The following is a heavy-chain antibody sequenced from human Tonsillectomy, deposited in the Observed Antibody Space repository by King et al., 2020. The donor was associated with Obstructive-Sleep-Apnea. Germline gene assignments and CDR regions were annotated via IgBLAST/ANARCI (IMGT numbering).Heavy chain of an antibody. D-gene: IGHD2-21*02. CDR1: GDSFTSYW. Sequence: VQLVESGAEVKKPGESLRISCKGSGDSFTSYWISWVRQMPGKGLEWMVRIDPSDSYTNYSPSFQGHVTISADKSISTAYLQWSSLKAADTAMYYCATDCGGDCSLPRYYYDGMDVWGQGTTVTVSS. V-gene: IGHV5-10-1*01. CDR3: ATDCGGDCSLPRYYYDGMDV. CDR2: IDPSDSYT. J-gene: IGHJ6*02.